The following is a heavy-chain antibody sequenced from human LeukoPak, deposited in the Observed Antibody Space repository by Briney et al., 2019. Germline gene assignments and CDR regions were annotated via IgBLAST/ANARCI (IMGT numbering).Heavy chain of an antibody. CDR2: ISAYNGNT. CDR3: AREADRWFAMGNAFDI. D-gene: IGHD3-10*01. Sequence: EASVKVSYKASGYTFTSYGISWVRQAPGQGLEWMGWISAYNGNTNYAQKLQGRVTMTTDTSTSTAYMELRSLRSDDTAVYYCAREADRWFAMGNAFDIWGQGTMVTVSS. V-gene: IGHV1-18*01. J-gene: IGHJ3*02. CDR1: GYTFTSYG.